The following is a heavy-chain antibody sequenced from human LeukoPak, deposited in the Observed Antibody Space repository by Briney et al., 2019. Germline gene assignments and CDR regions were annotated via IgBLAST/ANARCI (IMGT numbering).Heavy chain of an antibody. V-gene: IGHV3-30*04. D-gene: IGHD3-22*01. Sequence: GGSLRLSGAAAGFTFSSYAMHWVRHAPGKGLEGVAVVLYDGSMQYYAHSVQGRSSAYRDNSKTTLYLRVSSLRVDDTAVYYCARDPRGPTGYDSSARDTFDYWGQGTLVTVSS. CDR3: ARDPRGPTGYDSSARDTFDY. J-gene: IGHJ4*02. CDR1: GFTFSSYA. CDR2: VLYDGSMQ.